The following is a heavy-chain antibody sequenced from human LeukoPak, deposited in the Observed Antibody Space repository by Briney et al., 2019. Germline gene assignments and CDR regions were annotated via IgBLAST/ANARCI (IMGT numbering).Heavy chain of an antibody. CDR1: GYTFTSYA. CDR3: ARDPTGQWLEFDY. V-gene: IGHV1-3*01. Sequence: ASVMVSCKASGYTFTSYAMHWVRQAPGQRLEWMGWINAGNGNTKYSQKFQGRVTITRDTSASTAYMELSSLRSEDTAVYYCARDPTGQWLEFDYWGQGTLVTVSS. D-gene: IGHD6-19*01. J-gene: IGHJ4*02. CDR2: INAGNGNT.